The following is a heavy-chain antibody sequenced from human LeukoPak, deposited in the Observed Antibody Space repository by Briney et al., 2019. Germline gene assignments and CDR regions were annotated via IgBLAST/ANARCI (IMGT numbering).Heavy chain of an antibody. CDR1: GFTFSSYW. Sequence: GGSLRPSCAASGFTFSSYWMSWVRQAPGKGLEWVANIKQDGSEKYYVDSVKGRFTISRDNAKNSLYLQMNSLRAEDTAVYYCARTDFWSGYYTGYWGQGTLVTVSS. V-gene: IGHV3-7*01. J-gene: IGHJ4*02. CDR3: ARTDFWSGYYTGY. CDR2: IKQDGSEK. D-gene: IGHD3-3*01.